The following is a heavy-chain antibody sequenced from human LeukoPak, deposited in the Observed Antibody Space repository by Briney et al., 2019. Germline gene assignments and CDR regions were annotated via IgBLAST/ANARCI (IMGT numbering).Heavy chain of an antibody. V-gene: IGHV4-34*01. D-gene: IGHD6-13*01. Sequence: KPSETLSLTCAVYGGSFSGYYWSWIRQPPGKGLEWIGEINHSGSTNYNPSLKSRVTISVDTSKNQFSLKLSSVTAADTAVYYCARGLHRPYGFSSSWYITVYYGMDVWGQGTTVTVSS. CDR3: ARGLHRPYGFSSSWYITVYYGMDV. CDR1: GGSFSGYY. CDR2: INHSGST. J-gene: IGHJ6*02.